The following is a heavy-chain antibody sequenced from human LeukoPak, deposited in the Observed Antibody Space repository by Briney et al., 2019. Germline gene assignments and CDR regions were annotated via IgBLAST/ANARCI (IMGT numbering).Heavy chain of an antibody. V-gene: IGHV4-4*07. J-gene: IGHJ4*02. Sequence: SSETLSLTCTGSGVSISSYYWSWIRQPAGQGLEWIGRIYTSRTTNYHPSLKSRVTMSVDTSKNQFSLKLSSVTAADTAVYYCAREMAGLDYWGQGTPVTVSS. CDR3: AREMAGLDY. D-gene: IGHD6-19*01. CDR2: IYTSRTT. CDR1: GVSISSYY.